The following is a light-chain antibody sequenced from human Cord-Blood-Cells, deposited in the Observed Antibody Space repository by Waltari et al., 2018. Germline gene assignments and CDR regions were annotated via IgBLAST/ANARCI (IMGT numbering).Light chain of an antibody. CDR3: QQYGSSPRT. Sequence: EIVLTLSPGTLSLYPGERATLSCRAGQSVSSSYLAWYQQKPGQAPRLLSYGAPSRATGIPDRFSGSGSGTDFTLTISRLEPEDFAVYYCQQYGSSPRTFGQGTRLEIK. J-gene: IGKJ5*01. CDR2: GAP. CDR1: QSVSSSY. V-gene: IGKV3-20*01.